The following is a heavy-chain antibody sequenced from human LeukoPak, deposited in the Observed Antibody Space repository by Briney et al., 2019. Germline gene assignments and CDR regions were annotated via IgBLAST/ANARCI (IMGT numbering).Heavy chain of an antibody. V-gene: IGHV3-23*01. Sequence: GGSLRLSCAASGFTFTDSAMTWVRQAPGKGLEWVSAISTCGGDTIYTDSVKDRFTISRDNSKNTLNLQMNSLRADDTAIYYCAKGGNYAPLDYWGQGTLVTVSS. CDR3: AKGGNYAPLDY. D-gene: IGHD1-7*01. CDR2: ISTCGGDT. CDR1: GFTFTDSA. J-gene: IGHJ4*02.